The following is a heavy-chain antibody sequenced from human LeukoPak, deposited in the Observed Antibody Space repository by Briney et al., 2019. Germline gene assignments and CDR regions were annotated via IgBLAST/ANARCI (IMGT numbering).Heavy chain of an antibody. Sequence: EPGPTLVYPTPPLTLTCTFSGFSLRTSAVCVGWVRQPPGKAPEWLAFIYGNDDKRYSPSLKSRLTITKDSSKNQVVLTMTNMDPVDTATYFCAQRTTVTSVDNWGQGTLVTVSS. J-gene: IGHJ4*02. CDR3: AQRTTVTSVDN. CDR2: IYGNDDK. D-gene: IGHD4-17*01. CDR1: GFSLRTSAVC. V-gene: IGHV2-5*01.